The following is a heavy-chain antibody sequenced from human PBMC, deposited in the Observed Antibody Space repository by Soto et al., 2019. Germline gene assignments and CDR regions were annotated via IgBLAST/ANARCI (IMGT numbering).Heavy chain of an antibody. CDR3: ARERRNMYSSRIPFDY. D-gene: IGHD6-13*01. Sequence: QVQLVQSGAEVKKPGSSVKVSCKASEGTFSSYAISWVRQAPGQGLERMGGIIPIFGTANYAQKFQGRVTITADESTSTAYMELSSLRSEDTAVYYCARERRNMYSSRIPFDYWGQGTLVTVSS. CDR1: EGTFSSYA. V-gene: IGHV1-69*01. CDR2: IIPIFGTA. J-gene: IGHJ4*02.